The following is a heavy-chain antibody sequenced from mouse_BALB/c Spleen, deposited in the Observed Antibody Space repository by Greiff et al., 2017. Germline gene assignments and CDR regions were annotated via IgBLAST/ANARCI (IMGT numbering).Heavy chain of an antibody. J-gene: IGHJ4*01. V-gene: IGHV1S81*02. CDR3: ARITTVVATDAMDY. CDR1: GYTFTSYS. CDR2: INPSNGRT. Sequence: QVQLQQPGAELVKPGASVKLSCKASGYTFTSYSMHWVKQRPGQGLEWIGEINPSNGRTNYNEKFKSKATLTVDKSSSTAYMQLSSLTSEDSAVYYCARITTVVATDAMDYWGQGTSVTVSS. D-gene: IGHD1-1*01.